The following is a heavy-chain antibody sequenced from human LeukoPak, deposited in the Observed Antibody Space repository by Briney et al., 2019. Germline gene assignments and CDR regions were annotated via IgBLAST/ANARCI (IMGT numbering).Heavy chain of an antibody. CDR1: GGSFSGYY. Sequence: SETLSLTCAVYGGSFSGYYWSWIRQPPGKGLEWIGEINHSGSTNYNPSLKSRVTISVDTSKNQFSLKLSSVTAADTAVYYCARGPEIWQWLRSKYFQHWGRGTLVTVSS. D-gene: IGHD6-19*01. CDR2: INHSGST. CDR3: ARGPEIWQWLRSKYFQH. J-gene: IGHJ1*01. V-gene: IGHV4-34*01.